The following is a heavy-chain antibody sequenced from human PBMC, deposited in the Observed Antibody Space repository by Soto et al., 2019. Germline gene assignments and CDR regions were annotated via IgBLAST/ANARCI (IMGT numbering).Heavy chain of an antibody. J-gene: IGHJ4*02. CDR3: AKAKFYFDSSPFDS. D-gene: IGHD1-26*01. CDR1: GFTFEDYA. V-gene: IGHV3-43D*04. CDR2: INADGSDR. Sequence: GGSLRLSCSTSGFTFEDYAVHWVRQSSRKGLEWVSFINADGSDRHYADSVKGRFTISRDNTKGSFYLQMDRLRLEDTAIYYCAKAKFYFDSSPFDSWGQGTLVTVSS.